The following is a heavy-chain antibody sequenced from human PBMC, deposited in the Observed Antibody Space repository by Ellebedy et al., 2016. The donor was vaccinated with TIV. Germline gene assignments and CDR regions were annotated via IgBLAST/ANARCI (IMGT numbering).Heavy chain of an antibody. CDR1: GGSISSYY. CDR3: ARSSAVPGDYDAFDI. J-gene: IGHJ3*02. Sequence: GSLRLSCTVSGGSISSYYWSWIRQPPGKGLEWVGYIYHNGGTNYSPSLKSRLTISVDTSRNQFSLKLSSVTAADTAVYYCARSSAVPGDYDAFDIWGQGTLVTVSS. D-gene: IGHD2-2*01. V-gene: IGHV4-59*08. CDR2: IYHNGGT.